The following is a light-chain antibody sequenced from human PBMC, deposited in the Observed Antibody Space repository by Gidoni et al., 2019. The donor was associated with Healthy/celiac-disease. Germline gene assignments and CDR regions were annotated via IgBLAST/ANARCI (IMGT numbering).Light chain of an antibody. J-gene: IGKJ4*01. V-gene: IGKV3-20*01. CDR3: QQYGSSPLT. CDR2: GAS. CDR1: QSVSSSY. Sequence: DIVLTQSPGTLSLSPGERATLPCRANQSVSSSYLAWYQQKPGQAPRLLIYGASSRATGIPDRFSGSGSGTDFTLTISRLEPEDFAVYYCQQYGSSPLTFGGGTKVEIK.